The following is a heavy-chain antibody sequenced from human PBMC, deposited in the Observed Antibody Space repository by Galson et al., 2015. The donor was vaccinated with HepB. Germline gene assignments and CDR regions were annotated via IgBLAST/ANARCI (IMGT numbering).Heavy chain of an antibody. V-gene: IGHV3-7*03. CDR3: ARVPYGDYVYYFDY. J-gene: IGHJ4*02. Sequence: SLRLSCAASGFTFSSYWMSWVRQAPGKGLEWVANIKQDGSEKYYVDSVKGRFTISRDNAKNSLYLQMNSLRAEDTAVYYCARVPYGDYVYYFDYWGQGTLVTVSS. CDR2: IKQDGSEK. D-gene: IGHD4-17*01. CDR1: GFTFSSYW.